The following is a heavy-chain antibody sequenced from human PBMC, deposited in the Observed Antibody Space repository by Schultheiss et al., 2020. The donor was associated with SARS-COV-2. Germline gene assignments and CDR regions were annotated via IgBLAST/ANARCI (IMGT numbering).Heavy chain of an antibody. D-gene: IGHD6-13*01. V-gene: IGHV3-30*18. CDR2: ISYDGSNK. CDR1: GFTFSSYG. Sequence: GGSLRLSCAASGFTFSSYGMHWVRQAPGKGLEWVAVISYDGSNKYYADSVKGRFTISRDNSKNTLYLQMNSLRAEDTAVYYCAKDGIAAAGPDYPDYWGQGTLVTVSS. CDR3: AKDGIAAAGPDYPDY. J-gene: IGHJ4*02.